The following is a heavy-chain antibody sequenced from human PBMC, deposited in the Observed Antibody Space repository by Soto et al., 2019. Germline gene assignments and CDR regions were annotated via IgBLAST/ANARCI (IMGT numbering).Heavy chain of an antibody. J-gene: IGHJ4*02. D-gene: IGHD6-19*01. CDR1: GGSFSGYY. Sequence: SETLSRTCTVYGGSFSGYYWSWIRQPPGKGLELIGEINHSGSTNYNPSLKSRVTISVDTSKNQFSLKLSSVTAADTAVYYCATSSYGSGWGFDYWGQGTLDTVSS. CDR2: INHSGST. CDR3: ATSSYGSGWGFDY. V-gene: IGHV4-34*01.